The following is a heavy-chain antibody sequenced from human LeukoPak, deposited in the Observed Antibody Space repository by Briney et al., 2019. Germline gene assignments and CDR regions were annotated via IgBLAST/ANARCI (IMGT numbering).Heavy chain of an antibody. CDR1: GGSFSGYY. CDR3: ARRALWFGELLTPNNWFDP. Sequence: PSETLSLTCAVYGGSFSGYYWSWIRQPPGKGLEWIGEINHSGSTNYNPSLKSRVTISVDTSKNQFSLKLSSVTAADTAVYYCARRALWFGELLTPNNWFDPWGQGTLVTVSS. V-gene: IGHV4-34*01. CDR2: INHSGST. J-gene: IGHJ5*02. D-gene: IGHD3-10*01.